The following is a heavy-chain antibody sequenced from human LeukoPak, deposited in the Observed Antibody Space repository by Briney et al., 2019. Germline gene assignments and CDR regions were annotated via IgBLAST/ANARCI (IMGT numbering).Heavy chain of an antibody. Sequence: GGSLSLSCAASGFTFSAYNLNWVRQAPGQGLEWVSYMNNGGSTIHHADSVKSRVTISRDNAKKTLYLQMNTLTAEDTAGHYCARSIGLAGGGVDVWGQGTTVTVSS. CDR3: ARSIGLAGGGVDV. CDR2: MNNGGSTI. J-gene: IGHJ6*02. CDR1: GFTFSAYN. V-gene: IGHV3-11*01. D-gene: IGHD3-16*01.